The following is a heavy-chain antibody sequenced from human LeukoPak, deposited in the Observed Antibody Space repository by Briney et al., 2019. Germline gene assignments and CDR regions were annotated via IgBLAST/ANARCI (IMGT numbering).Heavy chain of an antibody. J-gene: IGHJ4*02. D-gene: IGHD2-2*01. Sequence: PGESLRLSCRASAFPLSKSWMRWVRQAPGKGLEWVGHTQSTADGDTTDYSAPVKGRFTISRDESMDTMYLQMDSLKLEDTAVYYCTPGHYSNLWGQGTLVTVSS. CDR3: TPGHYSNL. CDR1: AFPLSKSW. CDR2: TQSTADGDTT. V-gene: IGHV3-15*01.